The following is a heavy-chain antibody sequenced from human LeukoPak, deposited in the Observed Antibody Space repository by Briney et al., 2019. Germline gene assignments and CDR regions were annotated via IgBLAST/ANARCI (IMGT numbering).Heavy chain of an antibody. V-gene: IGHV3-74*01. CDR1: GFTFSPFW. CDR3: VRDGDAYNFDW. CDR2: IKGDGTYK. D-gene: IGHD5-24*01. J-gene: IGHJ4*02. Sequence: PGGSLRLSCAASGFTFSPFWMHWVRHAPGKGLEWVSRIKGDGTYKNYADSVRGRFTISRDNTRNTLSLQMNSLRAEDTAVYFCVRDGDAYNFDWWGQGALVTVSS.